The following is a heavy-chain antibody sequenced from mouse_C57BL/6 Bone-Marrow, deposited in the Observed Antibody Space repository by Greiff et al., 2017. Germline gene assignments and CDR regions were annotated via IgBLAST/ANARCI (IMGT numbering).Heavy chain of an antibody. J-gene: IGHJ1*03. D-gene: IGHD1-1*01. CDR2: SRNKANDYTT. V-gene: IGHV7-1*01. Sequence: EVKLMESGGGLVQSGRSLRLSCATSGFTFSDFYMEWVRQAPGKGLEWIAASRNKANDYTTEYSASVKGRFIVSRDTSQSILYLQMNALRAEDTAIYDCARDAFPYYYGRTHWYFDVWGTGTTVTVSS. CDR1: GFTFSDFY. CDR3: ARDAFPYYYGRTHWYFDV.